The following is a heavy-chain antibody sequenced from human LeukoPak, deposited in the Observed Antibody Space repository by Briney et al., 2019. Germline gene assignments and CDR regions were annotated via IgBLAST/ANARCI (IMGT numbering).Heavy chain of an antibody. CDR1: GFTFSIYG. J-gene: IGHJ3*02. D-gene: IGHD2-21*01. Sequence: GGSLRLSCAASGFTFSIYGMHWARQAPGKGLEWVAFIRYDGSNKYYADSVKGRFTISRDNSKNTLYLQMNILRAEGTAVYYCARAKGEIYCGGDCFDAFDIWGQGTMVTVSS. CDR3: ARAKGEIYCGGDCFDAFDI. CDR2: IRYDGSNK. V-gene: IGHV3-30*02.